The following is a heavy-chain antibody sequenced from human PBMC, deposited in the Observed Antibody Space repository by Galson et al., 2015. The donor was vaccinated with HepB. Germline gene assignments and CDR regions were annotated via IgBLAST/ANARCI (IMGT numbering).Heavy chain of an antibody. CDR3: VRDSSTYYVSSGSYFFVF. CDR1: GFTFDYHA. Sequence: SLRLSCAASGFTFDYHAIHWVRQDPGRGLEWVSGISWNGGSKGYADSVKGRFTISSDNAKNSLYLQMNSLRPEDTALYYCVRDSSTYYVSSGSYFFVFWGQGTLVTFSS. D-gene: IGHD3-22*01. CDR2: ISWNGGSK. J-gene: IGHJ4*02. V-gene: IGHV3-9*01.